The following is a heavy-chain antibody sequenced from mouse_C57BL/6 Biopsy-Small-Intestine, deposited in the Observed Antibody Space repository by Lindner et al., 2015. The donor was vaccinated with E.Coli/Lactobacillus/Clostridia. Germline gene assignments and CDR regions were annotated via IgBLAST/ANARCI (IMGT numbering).Heavy chain of an antibody. Sequence: VQLQESGPELVKPGASVKISCKASGYAFSSSWMNWVKQRPGKGLEWIGRIYPGDGDTNYNGKFKGKATLTADKSSSTAYMQLSSLTSEDSAVYFCARGGFMDYWGQGTSVTVSS. V-gene: IGHV1-82*01. CDR3: ARGGFMDY. D-gene: IGHD1-1*02. CDR1: GYAFSSSW. CDR2: IYPGDGDT. J-gene: IGHJ4*01.